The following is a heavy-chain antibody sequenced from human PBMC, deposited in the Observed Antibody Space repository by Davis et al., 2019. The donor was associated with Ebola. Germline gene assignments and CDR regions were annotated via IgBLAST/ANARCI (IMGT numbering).Heavy chain of an antibody. CDR2: MNPNSGNT. CDR3: VRSGVRGYYNGMDV. Sequence: ASVKVSCKASGYAFTSYDINWVRQATGHGLEWMGWMNPNSGNTGYVEKFQGRVTMTRNTSTSTAYMELSSLRSKDTAVYYCVRSGVRGYYNGMDVWGQGTTVSVSS. CDR1: GYAFTSYD. J-gene: IGHJ6*02. D-gene: IGHD1-14*01. V-gene: IGHV1-8*02.